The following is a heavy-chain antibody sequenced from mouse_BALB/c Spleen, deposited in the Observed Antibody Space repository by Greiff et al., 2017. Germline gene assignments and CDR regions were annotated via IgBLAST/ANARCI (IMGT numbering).Heavy chain of an antibody. V-gene: IGHV1-80*01. CDR2: IYPGDGDS. J-gene: IGHJ3*01. D-gene: IGHD2-4*01. CDR3: ARMGITTAWFAY. Sequence: VKLMESGAELVRPGSSVKISCKASGYAFSSYWMNWVKQRPGQGLEWIGQIYPGDGDSNYHGNFKGKATLTADKSSSTAYMQLSSLTSEDSAVYFCARMGITTAWFAYWGQGTLVTVSA. CDR1: GYAFSSYW.